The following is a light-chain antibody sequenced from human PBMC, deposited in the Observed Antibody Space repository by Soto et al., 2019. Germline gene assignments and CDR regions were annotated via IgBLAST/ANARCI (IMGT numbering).Light chain of an antibody. V-gene: IGLV2-14*03. CDR2: EVT. Sequence: QSALTQTASVSGSPGQSITISCTGTSSHVGGYNFVSWYQQHPGKAPKLIIHEVTNRPSGVSGRFSGSKSGNTAFLTISGLQAEDEAVYYCCSHSSSITWMFGGGTKLTVL. CDR1: SSHVGGYNF. CDR3: CSHSSSITWM. J-gene: IGLJ3*02.